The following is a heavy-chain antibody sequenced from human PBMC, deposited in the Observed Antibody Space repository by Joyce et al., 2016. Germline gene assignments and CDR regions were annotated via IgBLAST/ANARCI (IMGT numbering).Heavy chain of an antibody. CDR1: GFTFSNYY. V-gene: IGHV3-30*04. CDR2: ILDGGRGK. D-gene: IGHD6-19*01. Sequence: QVQLVESGGGVVQPGTSLRLSCAASGFTFSNYYMHWVRQAPGKGLGCVAIILDGGRGKYADSVKGRFTVSRDNSKSTLYLQMNSLSAEDTAVYYCATRGVAGTGDFDYWGQGTLVTVSS. CDR3: ATRGVAGTGDFDY. J-gene: IGHJ4*02.